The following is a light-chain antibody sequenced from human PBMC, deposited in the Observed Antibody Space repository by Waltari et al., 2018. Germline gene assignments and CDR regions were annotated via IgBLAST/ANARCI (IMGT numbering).Light chain of an antibody. CDR1: QSVLYSSNNKNY. CDR2: WAS. V-gene: IGKV4-1*01. Sequence: DIVMTQSPDSLAVSLGERATINCKSSQSVLYSSNNKNYLAWYQQKPGQPPKLLIYWASNRESGVPDRFSGSGSGTDFTLTISSLQAEDVAVYYCQQYYSSRTFGQGP. J-gene: IGKJ1*01. CDR3: QQYYSSRT.